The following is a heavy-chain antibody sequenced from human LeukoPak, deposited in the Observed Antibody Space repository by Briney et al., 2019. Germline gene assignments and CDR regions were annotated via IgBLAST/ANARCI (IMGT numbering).Heavy chain of an antibody. J-gene: IGHJ4*02. Sequence: GGSLRLSCVASGITFRSSSMHWVRQAPGKGLEWLAFIRFDGSTKYYADSVKGRFTVSRDNSKSTLYLQMNSLRAEDTAVYYCAQPDFWGQGTLVTVSS. CDR3: AQPDF. CDR1: GITFRSSS. CDR2: IRFDGSTK. V-gene: IGHV3-30*02.